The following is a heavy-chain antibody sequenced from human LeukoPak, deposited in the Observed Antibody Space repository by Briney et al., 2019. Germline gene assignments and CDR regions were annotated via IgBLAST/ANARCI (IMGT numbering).Heavy chain of an antibody. CDR2: MYYSGST. CDR3: ARDKWVKVGNSWRQYGMDV. CDR1: GGSISSDDYY. Sequence: SQTLSLTCTVSGGSISSDDYYWNWIRQPPGKGLEWIGYMYYSGSTYYNPSLKTRVVISKDKSKNQISLNLGSVTTADTAVYYCARDKWVKVGNSWRQYGMDVWGQGTTVTVSS. V-gene: IGHV4-30-4*01. J-gene: IGHJ6*02. D-gene: IGHD6-13*01.